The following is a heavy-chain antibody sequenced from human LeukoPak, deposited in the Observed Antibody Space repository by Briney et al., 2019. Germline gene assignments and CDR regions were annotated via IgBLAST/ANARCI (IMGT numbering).Heavy chain of an antibody. V-gene: IGHV3-30-3*01. CDR3: ASRIRFSFDY. J-gene: IGHJ4*02. CDR2: ISYDGSNK. D-gene: IGHD3-3*01. CDR1: GFTFSSYA. Sequence: GGSLRLSCAASGFTFSSYATHWVRQAPGKGLEWVAVISYDGSNKYYADSVKGRFTISRDNSKNTLYLQMNSLRAEDTAVYYCASRIRFSFDYWGQGTLVTVSS.